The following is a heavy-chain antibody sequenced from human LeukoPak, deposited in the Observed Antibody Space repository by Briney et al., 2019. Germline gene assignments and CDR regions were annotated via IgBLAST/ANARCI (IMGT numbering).Heavy chain of an antibody. CDR2: IDPSDSYT. CDR1: GYSFTSYW. Sequence: GESLKISCKGSGYSFTSYWINWVRQMPGKGLEWMGRIDPSDSYTNYSPSFQGHVTISADKSISTAYLQWSSLKASDTAMYYCATSIAAAGTYYYGMDVWGQGTTVTVSS. CDR3: ATSIAAAGTYYYGMDV. J-gene: IGHJ6*02. V-gene: IGHV5-10-1*01. D-gene: IGHD6-13*01.